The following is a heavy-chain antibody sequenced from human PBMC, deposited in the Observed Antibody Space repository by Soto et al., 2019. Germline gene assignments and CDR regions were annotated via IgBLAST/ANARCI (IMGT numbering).Heavy chain of an antibody. J-gene: IGHJ4*02. V-gene: IGHV3-33*01. CDR2: IWNDGIRK. CDR1: GFTFSKYG. CDR3: ARDDDNDANALDY. Sequence: VQLVESGGGMVQPGTSLRLSCAASGFTFSKYGMHWVRQAPGKGLEWVALIWNDGIRKVYVDSVKGRFTISRDNSKNTLDLQMNNLRDEDTAVYYCARDDDNDANALDYWGPGTRVTVSS.